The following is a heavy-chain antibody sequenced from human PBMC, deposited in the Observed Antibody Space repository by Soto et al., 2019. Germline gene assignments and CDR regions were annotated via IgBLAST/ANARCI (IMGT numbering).Heavy chain of an antibody. J-gene: IGHJ5*02. CDR3: ARSRSSWYPGPWFDP. D-gene: IGHD6-13*01. V-gene: IGHV3-7*01. CDR2: INQDGSEK. CDR1: GFTFSTYW. Sequence: PGGSLRLSCAASGFTFSTYWMSWVRQAPGKGLEWVANINQDGSEKYYVDSVKGRFTISRDNSKKTLYLQMNSLRAEDTAVYYCARSRSSWYPGPWFDPWGQGTLVTVS.